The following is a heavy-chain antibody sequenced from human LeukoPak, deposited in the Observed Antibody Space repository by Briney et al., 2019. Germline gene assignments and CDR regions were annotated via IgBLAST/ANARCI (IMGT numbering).Heavy chain of an antibody. CDR1: GGSISSYY. Sequence: SETLSLTCTVSGGSISSYYWSWIRQPPGKGLEWIGSIFHSGSTYYNPSLKSRVTISADTSKNQFSLKLSSVTAADTAVYYCARLKGELIPYYFDYWGQGTLVTVSS. CDR3: ARLKGELIPYYFDY. V-gene: IGHV4-59*12. D-gene: IGHD1-26*01. J-gene: IGHJ4*02. CDR2: IFHSGST.